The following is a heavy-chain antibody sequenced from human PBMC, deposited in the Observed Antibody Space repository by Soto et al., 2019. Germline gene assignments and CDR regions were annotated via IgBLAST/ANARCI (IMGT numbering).Heavy chain of an antibody. CDR3: GRIGSYYYFEQ. J-gene: IGHJ4*02. V-gene: IGHV4-38-2*01. Sequence: PSETLSLTCVVSGYSITSGYYWGWVRQPPGKGLEWIGTGYYSGTTYYNPSLESRVTISVDTSKNQFSLNVNSVTAADTAVYYCGRIGSYYYFEQWGQGTLVTVSS. CDR2: GYYSGTT. D-gene: IGHD3-10*01. CDR1: GYSITSGYY.